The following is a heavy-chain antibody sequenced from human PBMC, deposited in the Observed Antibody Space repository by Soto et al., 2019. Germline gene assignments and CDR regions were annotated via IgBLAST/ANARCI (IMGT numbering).Heavy chain of an antibody. D-gene: IGHD2-2*01. Sequence: GSLRLSCAASGFTFSSYAMSWFRQAPVKGLEWVSAISGSGGSTYYADSVKGRFTISRDNSKNTLYLEMNSLRAEGTALYYCAKSWAVVPAAGGYYFDYWGQGTLVTVSS. V-gene: IGHV3-23*01. CDR1: GFTFSSYA. CDR3: AKSWAVVPAAGGYYFDY. CDR2: ISGSGGST. J-gene: IGHJ4*02.